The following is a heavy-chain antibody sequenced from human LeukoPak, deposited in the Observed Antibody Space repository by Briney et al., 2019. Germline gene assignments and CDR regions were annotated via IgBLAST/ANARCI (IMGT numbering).Heavy chain of an antibody. V-gene: IGHV3-9*01. J-gene: IGHJ1*01. D-gene: IGHD6-13*01. Sequence: GRSLRLSCAASGFTFDDYAMHWVRQAPGKGLEWVSGISWDSGSIGYADSVKGRFTISRDNAKNSLYLQMNSLRAEDTALYYCAKDSSSWYLEYLQHWGQGTLVTVSS. CDR1: GFTFDDYA. CDR3: AKDSSSWYLEYLQH. CDR2: ISWDSGSI.